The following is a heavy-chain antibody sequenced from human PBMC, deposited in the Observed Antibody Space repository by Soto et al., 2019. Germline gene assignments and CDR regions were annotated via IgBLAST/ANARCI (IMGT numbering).Heavy chain of an antibody. CDR3: ARDVEVPAAMWGFYWFDP. Sequence: ASVKVSCKASGYTFTSSGISWGRQAPGQGLEWMGWISAYNGNTNYAQKLQGRVTMTTDTSTSTAYMELSSLRSEDTAVYYCARDVEVPAAMWGFYWFDPWGQGTLVTVSS. D-gene: IGHD2-2*01. J-gene: IGHJ5*02. CDR1: GYTFTSSG. V-gene: IGHV1-18*01. CDR2: ISAYNGNT.